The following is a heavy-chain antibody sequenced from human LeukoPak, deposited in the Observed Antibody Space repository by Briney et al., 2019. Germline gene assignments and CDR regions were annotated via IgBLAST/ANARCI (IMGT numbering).Heavy chain of an antibody. J-gene: IGHJ6*02. CDR1: GGSVGSGGFY. CDR2: IYYSGRT. CDR3: ARDRLYSYYDMDV. Sequence: SETLSLTCTVSGGSVGSGGFYWSWTRPPPGQGLAWLANIYYSGRTNYIPPLKSRVTISVDTSKNQFSLKLSSVTAADTAVYYCARDRLYSYYDMDVWGQGTTVTVSS. D-gene: IGHD6-19*01. V-gene: IGHV4-61*08.